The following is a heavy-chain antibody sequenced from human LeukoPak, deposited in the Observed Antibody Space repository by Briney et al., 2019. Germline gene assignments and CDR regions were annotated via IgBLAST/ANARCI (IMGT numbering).Heavy chain of an antibody. CDR3: ARGVNIAASTGFDY. CDR2: ISYDGSNK. V-gene: IGHV3-30*04. CDR1: GFTFSSYA. D-gene: IGHD5-12*01. Sequence: PGGSLRLSCAASGFTFSSYAMHWVRQAPGKGLEGVAVISYDGSNKYYADPVKGRFTISRDNSKNTLYLQMNSLRAEDTAVYYCARGVNIAASTGFDYWGQGTLVTVSS. J-gene: IGHJ4*02.